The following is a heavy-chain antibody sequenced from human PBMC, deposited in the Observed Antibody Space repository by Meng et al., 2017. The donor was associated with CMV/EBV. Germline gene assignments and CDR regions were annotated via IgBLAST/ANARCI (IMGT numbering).Heavy chain of an antibody. V-gene: IGHV1-2*02. J-gene: IGHJ5*02. CDR3: ARGYCSSTSCRTGVWFDP. CDR2: INPNSGGT. CDR1: GYTFTGYY. D-gene: IGHD2-2*01. Sequence: ASVKVSCKASGYTFTGYYMHWVRQAPGQGLEWMGWINPNSGGTNYAQKFQGRVTMTGDTSISTAYMELSRLRSDDTAVYYCARGYCSSTSCRTGVWFDPWGQGTLVTVSS.